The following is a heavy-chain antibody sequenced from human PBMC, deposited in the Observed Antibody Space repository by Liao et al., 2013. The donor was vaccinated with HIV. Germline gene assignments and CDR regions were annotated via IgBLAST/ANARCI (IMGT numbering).Heavy chain of an antibody. CDR1: RGSFSGYY. Sequence: QVQLQQWGAGLLKPSETLSLTCSVYRGSFSGYYWTWIRQPAGKGLEWIGHIYTGMSTTGTTNYNPSLKSRVSISADTSSNHVSLKLTSVTAADTAVYYCARVQWXPAPNWYSDLWGRGTLVIVSS. J-gene: IGHJ2*01. CDR2: IYTGMSTTGTT. D-gene: IGHD1-26*01. V-gene: IGHV4-59*10. CDR3: ARVQWXPAPNWYSDL.